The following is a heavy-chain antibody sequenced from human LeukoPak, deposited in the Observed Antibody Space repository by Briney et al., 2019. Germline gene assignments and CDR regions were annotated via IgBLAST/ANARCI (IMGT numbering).Heavy chain of an antibody. V-gene: IGHV4-39*07. CDR3: ARVVADYRRYFDY. Sequence: SETLSLTCTVSGGSFSSSNYYWGWIRQPPGKGLEWIGSIYYSGGTYYNPSLKSRVTISVDTSKNQFSLKLSSATAADTAVYYCARVVADYRRYFDYWGQGTLVTVSS. CDR2: IYYSGGT. J-gene: IGHJ4*02. CDR1: GGSFSSSNYY. D-gene: IGHD4-11*01.